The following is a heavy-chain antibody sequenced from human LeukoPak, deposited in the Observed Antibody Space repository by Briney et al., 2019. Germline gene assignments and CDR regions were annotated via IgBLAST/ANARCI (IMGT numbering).Heavy chain of an antibody. V-gene: IGHV3-48*02. J-gene: IGHJ4*02. CDR1: GFSFSSYN. Sequence: GGSLRLSCAASGFSFSSYNMNWVRQAPGKGLEWVSYISSSSGIIHYADSVQGRFTISRDNAKNSLYLQMNSLRDEDAAVHYCARDWPGDSRGYSPLDYWGQGTLVTVSS. CDR2: ISSSSGII. CDR3: ARDWPGDSRGYSPLDY. D-gene: IGHD3-22*01.